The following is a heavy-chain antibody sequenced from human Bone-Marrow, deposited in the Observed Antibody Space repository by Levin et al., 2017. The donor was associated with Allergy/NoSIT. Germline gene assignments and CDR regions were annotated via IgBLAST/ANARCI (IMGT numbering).Heavy chain of an antibody. CDR1: GFTVSNNY. CDR3: AARTPGIGHS. Sequence: PGGSLRLSCAASGFTVSNNYMKWVRQAPGKGLEWVSLIYSGGNTYYADSVKGRFTISRDNSKNTPYLQMNSLRAEDTAVYYCAARTPGIGHSWGQGTLVTVSS. D-gene: IGHD6-13*01. J-gene: IGHJ4*02. CDR2: IYSGGNT. V-gene: IGHV3-53*01.